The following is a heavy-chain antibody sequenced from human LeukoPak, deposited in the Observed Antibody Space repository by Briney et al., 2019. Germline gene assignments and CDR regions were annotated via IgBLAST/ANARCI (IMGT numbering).Heavy chain of an antibody. D-gene: IGHD3-10*01. CDR2: IYTSGST. V-gene: IGHV4-61*02. J-gene: IGHJ4*02. CDR1: GGSISSGSYY. Sequence: PSQTLSLTCTVSGGSISSGSYYWSWIRQPAGKGLEWIGRIYTSGSTNYNPSLKSRVTITGDTSKNQFSLKLSSVTAADTAVYYCARAHYYGSGSYQYYFDYWGQGTLVTVSS. CDR3: ARAHYYGSGSYQYYFDY.